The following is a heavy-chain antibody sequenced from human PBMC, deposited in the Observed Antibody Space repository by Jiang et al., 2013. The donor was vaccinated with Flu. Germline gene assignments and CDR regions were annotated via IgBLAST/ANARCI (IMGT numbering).Heavy chain of an antibody. CDR3: TRDLVRDVILVPATYFDY. CDR2: IRNKLYRGTT. Sequence: VQLLESGGGLVQPGRSLRLSCTGSGFTFGDYAVSWLRQAPGKGLEWVGFIRNKLYRGTTDYAASVKGRFTISRDDSKSIAYLQMSSLKTEDTAIYYCTRDLVRDVILVPATYFDYWGQGALVTVSS. V-gene: IGHV3-49*03. CDR1: GFTFGDYA. J-gene: IGHJ4*02. D-gene: IGHD2-2*01.